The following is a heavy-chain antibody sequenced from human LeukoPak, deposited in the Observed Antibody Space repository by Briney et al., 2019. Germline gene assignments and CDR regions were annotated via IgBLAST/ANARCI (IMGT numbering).Heavy chain of an antibody. D-gene: IGHD3-22*01. V-gene: IGHV5-10-1*01. CDR2: IDPSDSYT. CDR1: GFTFSSYW. CDR3: ARVPGYYDSSGYVLYYYYGMDV. Sequence: GGSLRLSCAASGFTFSSYWISWVRQMPGKGLEWMGRIDPSDSYTNYSPSFQGHVTISADKSISTAYLQWSSLKASDTAMYYCARVPGYYDSSGYVLYYYYGMDVWGQGTTVTVSS. J-gene: IGHJ6*02.